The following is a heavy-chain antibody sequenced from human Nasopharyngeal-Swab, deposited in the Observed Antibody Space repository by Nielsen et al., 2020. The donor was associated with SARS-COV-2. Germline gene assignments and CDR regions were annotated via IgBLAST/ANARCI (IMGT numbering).Heavy chain of an antibody. CDR3: ARIAQAAEPH. V-gene: IGHV6-1*01. Sequence: SETLSLTCAISGDSVSSNSAAWSWIRQSPSRGLEWLGRTYYRSKWYIDYAASVNSRITINPDTSKNQFSLQLSSATPEDTAVYYCARIAQAAEPHWGQGTLVTVSS. CDR2: TYYRSKWYI. J-gene: IGHJ4*02. CDR1: GDSVSSNSAA. D-gene: IGHD1-14*01.